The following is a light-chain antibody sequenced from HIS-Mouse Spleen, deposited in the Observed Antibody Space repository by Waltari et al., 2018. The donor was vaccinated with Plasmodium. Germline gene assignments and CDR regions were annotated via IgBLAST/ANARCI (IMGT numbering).Light chain of an antibody. CDR1: QSVSSY. CDR3: QQRSNWPRVLT. J-gene: IGKJ4*01. Sequence: EIVLTQSPATLSLSPGERATLSCRASQSVSSYLAWYQQKPGQAPRLLIYDASNRATGIPARFSESGSETDFTLTISSLEPEDFSVYYCQQRSNWPRVLTFGGGTKVEIK. V-gene: IGKV3-11*01. CDR2: DAS.